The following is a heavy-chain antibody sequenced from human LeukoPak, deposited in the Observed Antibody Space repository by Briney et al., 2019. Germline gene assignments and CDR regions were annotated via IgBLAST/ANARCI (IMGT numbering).Heavy chain of an antibody. J-gene: IGHJ4*02. V-gene: IGHV4-59*08. CDR2: IYYSGST. D-gene: IGHD6-13*01. CDR1: GGSISSYY. CDR3: ARHLDIAASGTFDY. Sequence: SETLSLTCTVSGGSISSYYWSWIRQPPGKGLEWIGYIYYSGSTNYKPSLKSRVTISVDTSKNQFSLKLTSVTAADTAVYYCARHLDIAASGTFDYWGQGTLVTVSS.